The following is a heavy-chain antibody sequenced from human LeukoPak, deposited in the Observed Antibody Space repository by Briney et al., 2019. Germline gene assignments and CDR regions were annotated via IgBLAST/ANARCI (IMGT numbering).Heavy chain of an antibody. J-gene: IGHJ6*03. CDR1: GFTFSSYW. CDR3: ARATAGWELLPYYYYYYMDV. V-gene: IGHV3-7*01. Sequence: PGGSLRLSCAASGFTFSSYWMSWVRQAPGKGLEWVANIKQDGSEKYYVDSVKGRFTISRDNAKNSLYLQMNSLRADDTAVYYCARATAGWELLPYYYYYYMDVGGKGTTVTVSS. D-gene: IGHD1-26*01. CDR2: IKQDGSEK.